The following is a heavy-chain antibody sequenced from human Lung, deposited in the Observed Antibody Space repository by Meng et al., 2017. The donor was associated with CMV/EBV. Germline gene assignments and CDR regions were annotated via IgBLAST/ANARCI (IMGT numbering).Heavy chain of an antibody. CDR3: ARTYDYAWKGHSYIDY. Sequence: SGYTFTSYSVKWVRQAPGQGLEWMGWINPNTGKPTYAQDFTGRFVCSLDISVSTAYLLISSLKAEDSAVYFCARTYDYAWKGHSYIDYWGQGTLVTVSS. J-gene: IGHJ4*02. V-gene: IGHV7-4-1*02. CDR1: GYTFTSYS. CDR2: INPNTGKP. D-gene: IGHD3-16*01.